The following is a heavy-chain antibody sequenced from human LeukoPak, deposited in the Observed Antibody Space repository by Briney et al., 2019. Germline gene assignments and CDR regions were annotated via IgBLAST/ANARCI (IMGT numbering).Heavy chain of an antibody. CDR1: GSFSGYY. CDR3: ARGPTWLRTFDY. J-gene: IGHJ4*02. Sequence: SETPSLTCAGGSFSGYYWSWIRQPPGKGLEWIGEISHSGITNYNPSLKSRVTISVDTSKNQFSLKLRSVAAADTAVYYCARGPTWLRTFDYWGQGTLVTVSS. CDR2: ISHSGIT. V-gene: IGHV4-34*01. D-gene: IGHD5-12*01.